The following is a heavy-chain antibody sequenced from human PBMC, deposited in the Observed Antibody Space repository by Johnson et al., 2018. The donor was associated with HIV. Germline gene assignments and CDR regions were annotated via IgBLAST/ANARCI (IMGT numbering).Heavy chain of an antibody. Sequence: SGFTFSSYAMHWVRQAPGKGLEWVAVISYDGSNKYYADSVKGRFTISRDNSKNTLYLQMNSLRAEDTAVYYCARDILEYSSSVPDAFDIWGQGTMVTVSS. V-gene: IGHV3-30*04. D-gene: IGHD6-6*01. J-gene: IGHJ3*02. CDR1: GFTFSSYA. CDR2: ISYDGSNK. CDR3: ARDILEYSSSVPDAFDI.